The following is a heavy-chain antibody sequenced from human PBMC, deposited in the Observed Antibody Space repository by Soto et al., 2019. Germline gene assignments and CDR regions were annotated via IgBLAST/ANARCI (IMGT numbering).Heavy chain of an antibody. CDR3: ARGGYCSGNSCSYS. J-gene: IGHJ4*02. V-gene: IGHV4-39*01. Sequence: SETLCLTWSVAGGSSTGIGDYWGWIRQPPGKGLEWIGSIYYRGTTYYNASLKSRVTITVDASKEQFSLKLTSVTAADTAVYYCARGGYCSGNSCSYSWGTGTLVTVS. CDR2: IYYRGTT. CDR1: GGSSTGIGDY. D-gene: IGHD2-15*01.